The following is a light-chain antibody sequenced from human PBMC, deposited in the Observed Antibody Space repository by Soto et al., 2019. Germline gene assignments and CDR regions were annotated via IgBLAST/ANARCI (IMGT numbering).Light chain of an antibody. CDR3: QKYNTASWT. CDR1: QGISNY. Sequence: DIQVTQSPSSLSASVGDGITITCRASQGISNYLAWYQLKPGKSPKLLIYAASTLQSRVPSRFSGNGSGTDFTLTISSLQPEDVASYYCQKYNTASWTFGQGTKVEIK. J-gene: IGKJ1*01. CDR2: AAS. V-gene: IGKV1-27*01.